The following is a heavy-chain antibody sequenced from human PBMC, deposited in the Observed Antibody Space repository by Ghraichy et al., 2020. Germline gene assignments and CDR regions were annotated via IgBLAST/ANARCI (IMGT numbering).Heavy chain of an antibody. D-gene: IGHD3-22*01. CDR2: ISGSGGST. Sequence: GGSLRLSCAASGFTFSSYAMSWVRQAPGKGLEWVSAISGSGGSTYYEDSVKGRFTISRDNSKNTLYLQMNSLRAEDTAVYYCAKDRSYYDSVIVLDLGGRGTLVTVSS. CDR3: AKDRSYYDSVIVLDL. CDR1: GFTFSSYA. J-gene: IGHJ2*01. V-gene: IGHV3-23*01.